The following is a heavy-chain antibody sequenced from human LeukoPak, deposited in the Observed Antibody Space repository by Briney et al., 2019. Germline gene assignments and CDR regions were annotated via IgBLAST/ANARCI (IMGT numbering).Heavy chain of an antibody. J-gene: IGHJ4*02. CDR3: TTDFYDSSGYRN. Sequence: PGGSLRLSCAASGLTFSNAWMNWVRQAPGKGLEWVGRIKTKTDGGTTDYAAPVKGRFTISRDDSENTLYLQMNSLKTEDTAVYYCTTDFYDSSGYRNWGQGTPVTVSS. D-gene: IGHD3-22*01. CDR1: GLTFSNAW. CDR2: IKTKTDGGTT. V-gene: IGHV3-15*01.